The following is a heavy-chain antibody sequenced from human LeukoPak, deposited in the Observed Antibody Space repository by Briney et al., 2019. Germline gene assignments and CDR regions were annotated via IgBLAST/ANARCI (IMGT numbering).Heavy chain of an antibody. D-gene: IGHD3-22*01. J-gene: IGHJ4*02. CDR1: GGSISSYY. CDR2: IYYSGST. Sequence: PSETLSLTCTVSGGSISSYYWSWIRQPPGKGLDWIGYIYYSGSTNYNLSLKSRVTISVDTSKNQFSLKLSSVTAADTAVYYCASHTYYYDSSGYSYYFDYWGQGTLVTVSS. CDR3: ASHTYYYDSSGYSYYFDY. V-gene: IGHV4-59*08.